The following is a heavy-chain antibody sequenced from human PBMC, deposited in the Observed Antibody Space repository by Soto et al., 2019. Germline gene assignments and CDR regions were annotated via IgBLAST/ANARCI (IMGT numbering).Heavy chain of an antibody. Sequence: QVQLVESGGGLVRPGGSLRLSCEASGFTFRDYYMTWFRQAPGKGLEWLSYIDSSTKYTNYADSVKGRFTISRDNAKNSLYLQMNSLTADDTAVYYCAREYYYTIDVWGQGTMVTVSS. CDR1: GFTFRDYY. V-gene: IGHV3-11*05. CDR2: IDSSTKYT. J-gene: IGHJ6*02. CDR3: AREYYYTIDV.